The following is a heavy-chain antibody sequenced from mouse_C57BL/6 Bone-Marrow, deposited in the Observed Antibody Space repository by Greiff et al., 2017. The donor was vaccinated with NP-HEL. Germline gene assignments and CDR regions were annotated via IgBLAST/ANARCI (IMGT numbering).Heavy chain of an antibody. CDR2: ISDGGSYT. Sequence: EVKLMESGGGLVKPGGSLKLSCAASGFTFSSYAMSWVRQTPEKRLEWVATISDGGSYTYYPDNVKGRFTISRDNAKNNLYLQMSHLKSEDTAMYYCARGDYYGSPWYFDVWGTGTTVTVSS. CDR3: ARGDYYGSPWYFDV. J-gene: IGHJ1*03. V-gene: IGHV5-4*03. D-gene: IGHD1-1*01. CDR1: GFTFSSYA.